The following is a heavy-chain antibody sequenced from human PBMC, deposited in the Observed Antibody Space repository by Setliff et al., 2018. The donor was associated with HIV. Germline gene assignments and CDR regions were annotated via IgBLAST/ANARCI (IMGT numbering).Heavy chain of an antibody. D-gene: IGHD3-22*01. CDR2: IYYIGGA. CDR3: ARGRSRYYYDGSGYYVDY. J-gene: IGHJ4*02. CDR1: GGSINSGGYY. V-gene: IGHV4-31*03. Sequence: PSETLSLTCTVSGGSINSGGYYWTWVRQHPGKGLQWIGYIYYIGGAYYNPSLKSRVTLSVDTSKNQLSLKLSSVTAADTAVYYCARGRSRYYYDGSGYYVDYWGQGTLVTVSS.